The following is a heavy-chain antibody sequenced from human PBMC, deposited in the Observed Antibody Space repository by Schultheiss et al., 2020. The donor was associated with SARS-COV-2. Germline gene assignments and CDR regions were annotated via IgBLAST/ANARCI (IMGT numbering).Heavy chain of an antibody. J-gene: IGHJ4*02. CDR1: GFTFSSYS. CDR3: ARGAYKQWLTH. CDR2: ISGSGGST. V-gene: IGHV3-23*01. Sequence: GGSLRLSCAASGFTFSSYSMNWVRQAPGKGLEWVSAISGSGGSTYYADSVKGRFTISRDNSKNTLYLQMNSLRAEDTAVYYCARGAYKQWLTHWGQGTLVTVSS. D-gene: IGHD6-19*01.